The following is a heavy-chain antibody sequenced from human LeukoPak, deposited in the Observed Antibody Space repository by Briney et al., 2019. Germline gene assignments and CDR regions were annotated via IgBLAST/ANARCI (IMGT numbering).Heavy chain of an antibody. J-gene: IGHJ4*02. CDR3: ARGLGSSGWYLDY. CDR2: INHSGST. V-gene: IGHV4-34*01. CDR1: GGSISSYY. Sequence: PSETLSLTCTVSGGSISSYYWSWIRQPPGKGLEWIGEINHSGSTNYNPSLKSRVTISVDTSKNQFSLKLSSVAAADTAVYYCARGLGSSGWYLDYWGQGTLVTVSS. D-gene: IGHD6-19*01.